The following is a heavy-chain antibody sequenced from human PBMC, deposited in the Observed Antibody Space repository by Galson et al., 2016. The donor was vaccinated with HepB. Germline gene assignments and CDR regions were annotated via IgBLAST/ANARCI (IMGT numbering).Heavy chain of an antibody. D-gene: IGHD3-22*01. V-gene: IGHV1-69*13. CDR1: GGSFSSYG. Sequence: SVKVSCKASGGSFSSYGISWVRQAPGQGLEWMGGIIPAYGTLNYAQKFQGRVTISADESTSIVYMELTSLTSEDTALYYCARDNGFVDSRGTYFYYGMDVWGQGTPVTVSS. CDR3: ARDNGFVDSRGTYFYYGMDV. CDR2: IIPAYGTL. J-gene: IGHJ6*02.